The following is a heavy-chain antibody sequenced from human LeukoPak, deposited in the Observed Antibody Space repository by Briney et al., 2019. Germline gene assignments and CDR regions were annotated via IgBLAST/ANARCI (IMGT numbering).Heavy chain of an antibody. Sequence: RGSLRLSCAASALTVSKNYMNWVRQAPGKGLEWVSLIYSGGTTYYADSVKGRFTISRDHSKNTLYLQMNSLRAEDTAVYYCARDPSAVAANTYGWGQGTPVTVSS. CDR2: IYSGGTT. CDR1: ALTVSKNY. V-gene: IGHV3-66*01. J-gene: IGHJ4*02. CDR3: ARDPSAVAANTYG. D-gene: IGHD6-25*01.